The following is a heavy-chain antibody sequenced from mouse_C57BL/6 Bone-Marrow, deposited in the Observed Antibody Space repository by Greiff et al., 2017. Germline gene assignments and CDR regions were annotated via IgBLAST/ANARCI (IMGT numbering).Heavy chain of an antibody. Sequence: VQLKQSGGGLVKPGGSLKLSCAASGFTFSSYAMSWVRQTPEKRLEWVATISDGGSYTYYPDNVKGRFTISRDNAKNNLYLQMSHLKSEDTAMYYGARDRVVAPSYWYFDVWGTGTTVTVSS. J-gene: IGHJ1*03. CDR3: ARDRVVAPSYWYFDV. CDR2: ISDGGSYT. V-gene: IGHV5-4*01. CDR1: GFTFSSYA. D-gene: IGHD1-1*01.